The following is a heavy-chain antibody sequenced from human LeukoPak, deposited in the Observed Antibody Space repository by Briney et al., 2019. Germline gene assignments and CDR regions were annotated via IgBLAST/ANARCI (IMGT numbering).Heavy chain of an antibody. CDR3: ARKPLSGGYGGTIDY. CDR2: ISDSGGST. CDR1: GFTFSGYA. D-gene: IGHD5-12*01. V-gene: IGHV3-23*01. Sequence: GGSLRLSCAVSGFTFSGYAVSWVRQAPGKGLEWISTISDSGGSTYYTDSVKGRFTISIDDSKNTLYLRMNSLRAEDTAIYYCARKPLSGGYGGTIDYWGQGTLVTVSS. J-gene: IGHJ4*02.